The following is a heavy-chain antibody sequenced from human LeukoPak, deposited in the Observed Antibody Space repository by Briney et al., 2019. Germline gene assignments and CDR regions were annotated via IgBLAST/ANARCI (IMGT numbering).Heavy chain of an antibody. CDR1: GASISANNYY. D-gene: IGHD3-16*01. CDR2: IYTDGIT. V-gene: IGHV4-61*02. Sequence: PSETLSLTCNVSGASISANNYYRTWIRQPAGKGLEWIGRIYTDGITNYSPSLKSRVTIFLDKPKNQFSLKLTSMTAADSAVYYCARFAFSSLRLDYWGQGAQVIVSS. CDR3: ARFAFSSLRLDY. J-gene: IGHJ4*02.